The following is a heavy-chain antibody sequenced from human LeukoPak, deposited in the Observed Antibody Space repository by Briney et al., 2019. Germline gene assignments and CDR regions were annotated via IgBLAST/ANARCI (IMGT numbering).Heavy chain of an antibody. Sequence: ASVKVSCKASGYTFTSYGISCVRQAPGQGLEWMGWISAYNGNTNYAQKLQGRVTMTTDTSTSTAYMELRSLRSDDTAVYYCARDREGYCSSTSCVNFDYWGQGTLVTVSS. D-gene: IGHD2-2*01. CDR2: ISAYNGNT. V-gene: IGHV1-18*04. CDR3: ARDREGYCSSTSCVNFDY. J-gene: IGHJ4*02. CDR1: GYTFTSYG.